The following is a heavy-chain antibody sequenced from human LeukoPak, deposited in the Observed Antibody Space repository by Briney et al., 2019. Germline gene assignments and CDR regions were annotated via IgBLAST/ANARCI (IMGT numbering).Heavy chain of an antibody. V-gene: IGHV1-24*01. D-gene: IGHD6-13*01. Sequence: GASVKVSCKVSGYTLTELSMHWVRQAPGKGLEWMGGFDPEDGETIYALKFQGRVTMTEDTSTDTAYVELSSLRSEDTAVYYCATLQSQGSWSFDYWGQGTLVTVSS. J-gene: IGHJ4*02. CDR3: ATLQSQGSWSFDY. CDR1: GYTLTELS. CDR2: FDPEDGET.